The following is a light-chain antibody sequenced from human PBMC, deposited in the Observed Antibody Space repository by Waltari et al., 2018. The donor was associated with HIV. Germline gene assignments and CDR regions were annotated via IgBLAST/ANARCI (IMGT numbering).Light chain of an antibody. V-gene: IGKV3-15*01. CDR2: GAS. Sequence: ELVMTQSPPTLSVSPGESAPLTGRASQSVSSNVAWYQQKPGQAPRRLIYGASTRATGIPARFSGSGSGTEFTLTVSSLQSEDVAVYYCQQYNNWPHTFGQGTKVEIK. CDR3: QQYNNWPHT. J-gene: IGKJ1*01. CDR1: QSVSSN.